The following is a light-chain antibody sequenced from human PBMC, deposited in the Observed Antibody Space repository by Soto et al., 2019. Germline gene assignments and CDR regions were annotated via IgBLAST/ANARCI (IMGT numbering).Light chain of an antibody. CDR2: DAS. Sequence: DIQMTQSTSTMSASVGDRVTITCRASQSISSWLAWYQQKPGKAPKLLIYDASSLESGVPSRFSGSGSGTEFTLTISRLEPEDFAVYYCQQYGSSGTLGQGTKVDIK. J-gene: IGKJ1*01. V-gene: IGKV1-5*01. CDR1: QSISSW. CDR3: QQYGSSGT.